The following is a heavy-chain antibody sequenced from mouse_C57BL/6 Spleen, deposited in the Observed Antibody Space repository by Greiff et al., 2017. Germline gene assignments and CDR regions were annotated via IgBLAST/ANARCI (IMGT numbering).Heavy chain of an antibody. V-gene: IGHV1-39*01. J-gene: IGHJ4*01. CDR3: TGPTEAMDY. Sequence: EVQLQESGPELVKPGASVTISCKASGYSFTDYNMNWVKQTNGKSLEWIGVINPNYGTTTYNQKFKGKATLTVDQSSSTACMQLNSLTSEDSGVCCCTGPTEAMDYWGQGTSVTVSS. CDR2: INPNYGTT. CDR1: GYSFTDYN. D-gene: IGHD3-2*01.